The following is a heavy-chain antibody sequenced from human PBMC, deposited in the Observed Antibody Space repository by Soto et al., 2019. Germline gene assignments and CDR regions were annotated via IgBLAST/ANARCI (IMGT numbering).Heavy chain of an antibody. CDR2: IIPIFGTA. CDR1: GGTFSSYA. J-gene: IGHJ4*02. D-gene: IGHD5-18*01. CDR3: ARVRRVGGYSYGHDY. Sequence: ASVKVSCKTSGGTFSSYAISWVRQAPGQGLEWMGGIIPIFGTANYAQKFQGRVTITADESTSTAYMELSSLRSEDTAVYHCARVRRVGGYSYGHDYWGQGTLVTVS. V-gene: IGHV1-69*13.